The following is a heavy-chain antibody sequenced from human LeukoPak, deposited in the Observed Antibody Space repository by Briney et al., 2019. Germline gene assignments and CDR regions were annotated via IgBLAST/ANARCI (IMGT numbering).Heavy chain of an antibody. V-gene: IGHV1-2*02. D-gene: IGHD3-22*01. J-gene: IGHJ4*02. CDR1: GYTFTGYY. CDR2: INPNSGGT. Sequence: ASVKVSCKASGYTFTGYYMHWVRQAPVPGLEWMGWINPNSGGTNYAQKFQGRVTMTRDTSISTAYMELSRLRSDDTAVYYCARVEFDYDSSGYYDYWGQGTLVTVSS. CDR3: ARVEFDYDSSGYYDY.